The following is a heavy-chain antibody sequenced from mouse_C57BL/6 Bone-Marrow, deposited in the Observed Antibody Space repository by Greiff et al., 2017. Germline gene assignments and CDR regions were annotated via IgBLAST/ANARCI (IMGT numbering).Heavy chain of an antibody. J-gene: IGHJ1*03. CDR3: ANYYGSRWYFDV. CDR2: IYPRSGNT. Sequence: QVQLKESGAELARPGASVKLSCKASGYTFTSYGISWVKQRTGQGLEWIGEIYPRSGNTYYNEKFKGKATLTADKSSSTAYMELRSLTAEDSAVYFCANYYGSRWYFDVWGTGTTVTVSS. D-gene: IGHD1-1*01. V-gene: IGHV1-81*01. CDR1: GYTFTSYG.